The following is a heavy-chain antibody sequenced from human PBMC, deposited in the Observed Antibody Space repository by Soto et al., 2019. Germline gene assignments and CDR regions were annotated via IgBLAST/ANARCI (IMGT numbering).Heavy chain of an antibody. D-gene: IGHD1-26*01. Sequence: GASVKVSCKASGYSFTSLDINWVRRAAGQGLEWMGWMQPSTGRTGYAQKFQGRVTMTRDTSINTAYMELTTLTSDDTAFYYCARGVSAGVDYWGQGTLVTVSS. CDR3: ARGVSAGVDY. CDR1: GYSFTSLD. J-gene: IGHJ4*02. CDR2: MQPSTGRT. V-gene: IGHV1-8*01.